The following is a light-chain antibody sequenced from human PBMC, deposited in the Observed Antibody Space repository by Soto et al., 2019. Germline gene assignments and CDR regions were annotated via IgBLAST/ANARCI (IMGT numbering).Light chain of an antibody. CDR2: GAS. V-gene: IGKV3-20*01. J-gene: IGKJ5*01. Sequence: EIVLTQSPGTLSLSPGERATLSCGASQSVSSSYLAWYQQKPGQTPRLLIYGASGKATGIPDRFSGSGSGTDFTLTISILEPEDFAVYYCQQYGSSPPVTFGQGTRLEIK. CDR1: QSVSSSY. CDR3: QQYGSSPPVT.